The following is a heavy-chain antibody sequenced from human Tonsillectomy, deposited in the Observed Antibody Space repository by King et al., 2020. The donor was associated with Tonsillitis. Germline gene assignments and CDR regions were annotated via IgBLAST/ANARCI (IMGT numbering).Heavy chain of an antibody. CDR3: TKEWEPSIFCYFDS. CDR2: ISWNSGSI. V-gene: IGHV3-9*01. J-gene: IGHJ4*02. CDR1: GFTFDDYA. Sequence: VQLVESGGGLVQPGRSLRLSCVVSGFTFDDYAMHWVRQAPGKGLEWVSGISWNSGSIGYADSVMGRFTISRDKAKNSLFLQMNSLRAEDTALYFCTKEWEPSIFCYFDSWGQGTLVTVSS. D-gene: IGHD1-26*01.